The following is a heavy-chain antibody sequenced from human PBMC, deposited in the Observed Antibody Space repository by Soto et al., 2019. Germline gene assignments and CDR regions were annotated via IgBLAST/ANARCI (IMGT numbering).Heavy chain of an antibody. CDR2: IYYSGST. CDR1: GGSISSGGYY. J-gene: IGHJ3*02. D-gene: IGHD3-22*01. CDR3: ARDLGNYYDSSGYYLAFDI. Sequence: QVQLQESGPGLVKPSQTLSLTCTVSGGSISSGGYYWSWIRQHPGKGLEWIGYIYYSGSTYYNPSLKRRVTISVDTSKNQFSLKLSSVTAADTAVYYCARDLGNYYDSSGYYLAFDIWGQGTMVTVSS. V-gene: IGHV4-31*03.